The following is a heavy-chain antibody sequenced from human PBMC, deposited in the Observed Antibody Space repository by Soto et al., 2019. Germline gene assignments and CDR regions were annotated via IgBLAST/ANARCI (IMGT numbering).Heavy chain of an antibody. J-gene: IGHJ4*02. D-gene: IGHD1-26*01. CDR2: IYYSGST. CDR3: ARHVGATYYFDD. Sequence: PSETLSLTCTVSGGSISSYYWSWIRQPPGKGLEWIGYIYYSGSTNYNPSLKSRVTISVDTSKNQFSLKLSSVTAADTAVYYCARHVGATYYFDDWGQGTLVTVSS. V-gene: IGHV4-59*08. CDR1: GGSISSYY.